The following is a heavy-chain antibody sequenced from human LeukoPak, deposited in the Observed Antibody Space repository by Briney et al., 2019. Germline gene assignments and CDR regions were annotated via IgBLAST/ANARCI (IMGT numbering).Heavy chain of an antibody. D-gene: IGHD2-21*02. J-gene: IGHJ4*02. V-gene: IGHV3-30*18. Sequence: GGSLRLSCAASGFTFSSYGMHWVRQAPGKGLEWVAVISYDGSNKYYADSVKGRFTISRDNSKNTRYLQMNSLRAEDTAVYYCAKAYCGGDCYSGEMDYWGQGTLVSVSS. CDR2: ISYDGSNK. CDR1: GFTFSSYG. CDR3: AKAYCGGDCYSGEMDY.